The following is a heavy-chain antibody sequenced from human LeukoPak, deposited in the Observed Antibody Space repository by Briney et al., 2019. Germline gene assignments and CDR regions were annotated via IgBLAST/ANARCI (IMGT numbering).Heavy chain of an antibody. J-gene: IGHJ6*02. D-gene: IGHD3-22*01. V-gene: IGHV3-74*01. Sequence: PGGSLRLSCAASGFTFSNYWMHWVRQAPGKGLVWVSRVNSDGSSTGYADSVKGRFTISRDSAKNTLYLQMNSLRAEDPAVYYCAKDSVVIPLTYYYYYGMDVWGQGTTVTVSS. CDR2: VNSDGSST. CDR3: AKDSVVIPLTYYYYYGMDV. CDR1: GFTFSNYW.